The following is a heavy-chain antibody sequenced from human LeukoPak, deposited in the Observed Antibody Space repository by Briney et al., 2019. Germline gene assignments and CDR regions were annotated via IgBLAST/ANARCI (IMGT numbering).Heavy chain of an antibody. J-gene: IGHJ4*02. CDR3: AREYQRWGLFY. CDR1: GYSFTSNY. CDR2: INPSGGST. V-gene: IGHV1-46*01. D-gene: IGHD2-2*01. Sequence: ASVKVSCKASGYSFTSNYMHWVRQAPGQGLEWMGIINPSGGSTSYAQKFQGRVTMTRDTSTSTVYMELSSLRSEDTAVYYCAREYQRWGLFYWGQGTLVTVSS.